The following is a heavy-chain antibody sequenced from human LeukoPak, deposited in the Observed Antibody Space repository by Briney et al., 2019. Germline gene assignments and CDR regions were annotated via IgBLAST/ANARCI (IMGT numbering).Heavy chain of an antibody. V-gene: IGHV1-2*02. J-gene: IGHJ4*02. CDR2: IHPNTGAT. CDR1: GYTFTDYY. D-gene: IGHD5-12*01. Sequence: ASVKVSCKTSGYTFTDYYLHWVRQAPGQGLEWVGWIHPNTGATHHAQKFQGRLTMTRDTSISTVYMELTRLRSDDTAVYYCARDMGRYSGYDYDYWGQGTLVTVSS. CDR3: ARDMGRYSGYDYDY.